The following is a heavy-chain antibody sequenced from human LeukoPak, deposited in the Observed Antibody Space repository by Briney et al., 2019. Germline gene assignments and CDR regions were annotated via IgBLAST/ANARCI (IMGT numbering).Heavy chain of an antibody. J-gene: IGHJ4*02. CDR1: GFTFSSYE. CDR2: ISSSGSTI. CDR3: AKDSYGDSGYRPEYFDY. V-gene: IGHV3-48*03. D-gene: IGHD3-22*01. Sequence: GGSLRLSCAASGFTFSSYEMNWVRQAPGKGLEWVSYISSSGSTIYYADSVKGRFTISRDNSENSLYLQMNSLRAEDTAVYYCAKDSYGDSGYRPEYFDYWGQGTLVTVSS.